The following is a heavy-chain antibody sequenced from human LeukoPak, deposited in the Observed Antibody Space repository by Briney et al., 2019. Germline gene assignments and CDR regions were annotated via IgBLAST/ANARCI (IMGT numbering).Heavy chain of an antibody. D-gene: IGHD4-17*01. CDR3: ARDPGDYDYGDYGWFDP. Sequence: GGSLRLSCAASGFTFSSYAMSWVRQAPGKGLERVSAISGSGGSTYYADSVKGRFTISRDNAKNSLYLQMNSLRAEDTAVYYCARDPGDYDYGDYGWFDPWGQGTLVTVSS. CDR2: ISGSGGST. CDR1: GFTFSSYA. V-gene: IGHV3-23*01. J-gene: IGHJ5*02.